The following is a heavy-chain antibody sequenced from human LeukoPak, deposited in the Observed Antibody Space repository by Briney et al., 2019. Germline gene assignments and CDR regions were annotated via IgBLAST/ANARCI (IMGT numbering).Heavy chain of an antibody. CDR3: ARDLPPYYFDY. CDR1: GGIFGSYA. CDR2: IITILGIA. J-gene: IGHJ4*02. V-gene: IGHV1-69*04. Sequence: SVKVSCKASGGIFGSYAISWVRQAPGQGLEWMGRIITILGIANYAQKFQGRVTITADKSTSTAYMDLSSLRSEDTAVYYCARDLPPYYFDYWGQGTLVTVSS.